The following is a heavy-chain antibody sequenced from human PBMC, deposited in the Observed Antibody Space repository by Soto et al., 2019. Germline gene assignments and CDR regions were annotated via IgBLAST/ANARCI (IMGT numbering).Heavy chain of an antibody. CDR1: GGSISSYD. V-gene: IGHV4-59*08. Sequence: SETLSLTCTVSGGSISSYDWSWIRQPPGKGLEWIGYIFYSGSTNYNPSLKSRVTISVDTSKNQFSLKLSSVTAADTAVYYCARLYGLDAFDFWGQGTMVTVSS. CDR2: IFYSGST. CDR3: ARLYGLDAFDF. D-gene: IGHD3-16*02. J-gene: IGHJ3*01.